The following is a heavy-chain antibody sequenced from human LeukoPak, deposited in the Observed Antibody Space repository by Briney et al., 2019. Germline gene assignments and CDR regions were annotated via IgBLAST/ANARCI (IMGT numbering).Heavy chain of an antibody. D-gene: IGHD3-10*01. CDR1: GGSISSSSYY. V-gene: IGHV4-39*01. CDR3: ARMALHGVNYYYYMDV. J-gene: IGHJ6*03. Sequence: SETLSLTCTVSGGSISSSSYYWGWIRQPPGKGLEWIGSIYYSGSTYYNPSLKSRVIISVDTSKNQFSLKLSSVTAADTAVYYCARMALHGVNYYYYMDVWGKGTTVTVSS. CDR2: IYYSGST.